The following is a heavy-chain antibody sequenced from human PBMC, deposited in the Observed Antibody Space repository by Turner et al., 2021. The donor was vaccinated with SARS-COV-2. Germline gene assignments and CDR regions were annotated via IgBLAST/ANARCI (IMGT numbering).Heavy chain of an antibody. CDR3: AREGSTYGSDYYYYYGMDV. J-gene: IGHJ6*02. V-gene: IGHV1-2*02. D-gene: IGHD2-21*01. CDR2: INPISGGT. Sequence: QVQLVQSGADVKKPGASVKVSCKASGYTFTGYYMHWVRQAPGQGLEWMGWINPISGGTNYAQKFQGRVTMTRDTSISTAYMDLSRLRSDDTAVYFCAREGSTYGSDYYYYYGMDVWGQGTTVTVSS. CDR1: GYTFTGYY.